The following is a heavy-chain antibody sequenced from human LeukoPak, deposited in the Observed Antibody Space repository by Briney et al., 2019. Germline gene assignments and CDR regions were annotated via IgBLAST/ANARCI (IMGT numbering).Heavy chain of an antibody. J-gene: IGHJ4*02. CDR3: ARGQGYSYGYCFDY. D-gene: IGHD5-18*01. V-gene: IGHV4-34*01. CDR2: INHSGST. CDR1: GGSFSGYY. Sequence: PSETLSLTCAVYGGSFSGYYWSWIRQPPGKGLEWIGEINHSGSTNYNPSLKSRVTISVDTSKNQFSLKLSSVTAADTAVYYCARGQGYSYGYCFDYWGQGTLVTVSS.